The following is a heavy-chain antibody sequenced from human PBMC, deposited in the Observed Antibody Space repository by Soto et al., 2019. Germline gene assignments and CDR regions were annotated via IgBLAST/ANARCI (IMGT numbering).Heavy chain of an antibody. V-gene: IGHV3-9*01. J-gene: IGHJ4*02. CDR3: AREGSRSGRPRPHTYIDY. CDR2: VSWNSGAK. Sequence: LRLSCVASGFSFDDFVMNWVRQRPGKGLEWVSSVSWNSGAKLYADSVKGRFAISRDSAKKSVYLQMNSLRPDDTAFYYCAREGSRSGRPRPHTYIDYWGQGTLVTVSS. D-gene: IGHD6-13*01. CDR1: GFSFDDFV.